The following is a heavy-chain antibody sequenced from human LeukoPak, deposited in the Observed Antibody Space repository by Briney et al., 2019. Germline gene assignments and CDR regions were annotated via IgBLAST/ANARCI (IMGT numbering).Heavy chain of an antibody. J-gene: IGHJ2*01. V-gene: IGHV4-30-4*01. CDR3: ARDWKGDSSGPSWYFDL. Sequence: SETLSLTCTVSGGSISNGVYYWSWIRHPPGKGLEGIVYNYYSGSTYYNPSLKSRVTISVDTSKNQFSLKLSSVTAADTAVYYCARDWKGDSSGPSWYFDLWGRGTLVTVSS. D-gene: IGHD3-22*01. CDR2: NYYSGST. CDR1: GGSISNGVYY.